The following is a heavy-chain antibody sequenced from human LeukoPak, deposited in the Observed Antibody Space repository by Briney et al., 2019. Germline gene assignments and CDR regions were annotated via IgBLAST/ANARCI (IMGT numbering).Heavy chain of an antibody. CDR2: IKRKTDGGTT. CDR3: TTERYSRAWYGGFDY. Sequence: GGSLRLSCAASGFTFSNAWMSWVRQAPGKGLEWVGRIKRKTDGGTTDYAAPVKGRLTISRDDSENTLFLQMNSLKTEDTAVYFCTTERYSRAWYGGFDYWGQGTLVTVSS. CDR1: GFTFSNAW. V-gene: IGHV3-15*01. D-gene: IGHD6-19*01. J-gene: IGHJ4*02.